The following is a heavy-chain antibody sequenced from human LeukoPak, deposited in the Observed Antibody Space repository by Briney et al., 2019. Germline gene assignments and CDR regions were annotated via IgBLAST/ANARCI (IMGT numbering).Heavy chain of an antibody. Sequence: SETLSLTCTVSGYSISSGYYWGWIRQPPGKGLEWIGGIYYSGTTYYNPSLKSRVTISVDTSKNQFSLKLRSVTAADTAVYYCARVTGYVIEDYFDYWGQGTLVTVSS. D-gene: IGHD3-22*01. CDR2: IYYSGTT. CDR1: GYSISSGYY. V-gene: IGHV4-38-2*02. CDR3: ARVTGYVIEDYFDY. J-gene: IGHJ4*02.